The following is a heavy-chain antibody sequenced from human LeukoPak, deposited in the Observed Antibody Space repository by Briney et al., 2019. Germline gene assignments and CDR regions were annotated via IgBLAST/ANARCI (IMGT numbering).Heavy chain of an antibody. CDR2: ISAYNGNT. V-gene: IGHV1-18*01. D-gene: IGHD3-9*01. Sequence: ASVKVSCKASGYTFTSYGISWVRRAPGQGLEWMGWISAYNGNTNYAQKLQGRVTMTTDTSTSTAYMELRSLRSDDTAVYYCASSRYFDWLLSFDYWGQGTLVTVSS. CDR1: GYTFTSYG. J-gene: IGHJ4*02. CDR3: ASSRYFDWLLSFDY.